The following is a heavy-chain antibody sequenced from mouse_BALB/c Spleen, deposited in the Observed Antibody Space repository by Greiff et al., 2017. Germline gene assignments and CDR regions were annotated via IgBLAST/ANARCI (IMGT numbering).Heavy chain of an antibody. D-gene: IGHD2-1*01. Sequence: QVQLQQPGAELVRPGASVKLSCKASGYTFTSYWINWVKQRPGQGLEWIGNIYPSDSYTNYNQKFKDKATLTVDKSSSTAYMQLSSPTSEDSAVYYCTRMIYYGNYDYFEYWGQGTTHTVSA. J-gene: IGHJ2*01. V-gene: IGHV1-69*02. CDR3: TRMIYYGNYDYFEY. CDR1: GYTFTSYW. CDR2: IYPSDSYT.